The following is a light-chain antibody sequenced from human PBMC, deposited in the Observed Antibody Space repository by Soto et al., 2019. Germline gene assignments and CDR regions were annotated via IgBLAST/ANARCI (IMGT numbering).Light chain of an antibody. Sequence: QSVLTQPPSVSGAPGQRVTISCTGSSSNIGAGYDVHWYQQLPGTAPKLLIYGNSNRPSGVPDRFSGSKSGTSASLALTGLQAEYEADYYCQSYDSSLSGVVFGGGTKLTVL. CDR2: GNS. CDR3: QSYDSSLSGVV. V-gene: IGLV1-40*01. J-gene: IGLJ2*01. CDR1: SSNIGAGYD.